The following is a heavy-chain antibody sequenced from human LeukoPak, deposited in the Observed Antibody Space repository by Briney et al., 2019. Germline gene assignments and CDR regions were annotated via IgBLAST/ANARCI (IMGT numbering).Heavy chain of an antibody. CDR3: AGGRAVPFDY. D-gene: IGHD2-2*01. J-gene: IGHJ4*02. CDR1: GGSFSGYY. V-gene: IGHV4-34*01. CDR2: INHSGST. Sequence: SETLSLTCAVYGGSFSGYYWSWIRQPPGKGLEWIGEINHSGSTNYNPSLKSRITISVDTSKNQFSLKLSSVTAADTAVYYCAGGRAVPFDYWGQGTLVTVSS.